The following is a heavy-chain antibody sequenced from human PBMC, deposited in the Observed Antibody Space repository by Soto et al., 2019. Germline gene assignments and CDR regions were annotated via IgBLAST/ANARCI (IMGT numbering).Heavy chain of an antibody. CDR2: INPSGGKT. CDR3: ARDLQDRRFVTYYSCFGMAV. Sequence: QVRLVQSGTEVKKPGASVKVSCQASGYMFTSYYIHWVRQAPGQGLEWVGIINPSGGKTRSAPIFQGRVTLSNETSTSTGSLELSGLQSEDTAVYYCARDLQDRRFVTYYSCFGMAVWGQGTTVTVS. CDR1: GYMFTSYY. D-gene: IGHD3-16*01. J-gene: IGHJ6*02. V-gene: IGHV1-46*01.